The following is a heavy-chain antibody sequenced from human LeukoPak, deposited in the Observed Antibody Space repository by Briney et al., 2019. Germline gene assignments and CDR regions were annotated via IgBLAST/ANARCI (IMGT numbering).Heavy chain of an antibody. Sequence: GGSLRLSCADAGFTVSSNGTGWVRQVPGKGLEWVANIKQDGSEKYYVDSVKGRFTISRDNAKNSLYLQMNSLRAEDTAVYYCARAQFDSWGPGTLVTVSS. CDR2: IKQDGSEK. V-gene: IGHV3-7*04. CDR3: ARAQFDS. J-gene: IGHJ4*02. CDR1: GFTVSSNG.